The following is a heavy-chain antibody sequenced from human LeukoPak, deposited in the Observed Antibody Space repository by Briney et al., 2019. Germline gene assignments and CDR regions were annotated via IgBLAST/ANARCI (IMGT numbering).Heavy chain of an antibody. V-gene: IGHV4-59*08. CDR1: GASISSYY. Sequence: PSETLSLTCTVSGASISSYYWDWLRQPPGKEPEWIGYIHYSGGTSYNPSLRSRVTISLDTPKYQFSLKLTSVTAADTAVYYCGNFDFWGQGTMVIVSS. CDR3: GNFDF. CDR2: IHYSGGT. J-gene: IGHJ3*01.